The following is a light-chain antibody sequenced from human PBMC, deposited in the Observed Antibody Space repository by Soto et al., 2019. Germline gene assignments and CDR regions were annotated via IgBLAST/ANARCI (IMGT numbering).Light chain of an antibody. CDR3: CSYAGSNTVV. CDR2: GVI. V-gene: IGLV2-23*02. CDR1: SSDVGSYNL. J-gene: IGLJ2*01. Sequence: QSALTQPASVSGSPGQSITISCTGTSSDVGSYNLVSWYQQHPGKAPKLMIYGVIKRPSGVSNRFSGSKSGNTASLTISGLQDEDEADYSCCSYAGSNTVVFGGGTKVTVL.